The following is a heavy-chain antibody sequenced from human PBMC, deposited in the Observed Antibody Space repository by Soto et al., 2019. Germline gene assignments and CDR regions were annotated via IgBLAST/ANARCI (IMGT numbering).Heavy chain of an antibody. V-gene: IGHV4-34*01. D-gene: IGHD5-18*01. CDR2: INHSGST. CDR3: ATRGYSYGLIDY. Sequence: LSLTCAVYGGSFSGYYWSWIRQPPGKGLEWIGEINHSGSTNYNPSLKSRVTISVDTSKNQFSLKLSSVTAADTAVYYCATRGYSYGLIDYWGQGTLVTV. CDR1: GGSFSGYY. J-gene: IGHJ4*02.